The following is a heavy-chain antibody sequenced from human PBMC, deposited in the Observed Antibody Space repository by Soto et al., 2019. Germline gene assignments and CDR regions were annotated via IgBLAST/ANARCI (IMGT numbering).Heavy chain of an antibody. D-gene: IGHD1-1*01. V-gene: IGHV4-34*01. CDR2: MSHSGGT. CDR3: ARVERGTATTVVDAFDI. J-gene: IGHJ3*02. CDR1: GGFVSSGSYY. Sequence: QVQLQQWGAGLLKPSEILSLTCAVYGGFVSSGSYYWSWIRQPPGKGLEWIGEMSHSGGTHCNPSLKSRVTISVDTSKNQFSLKMSSVTAADTALYYCARVERGTATTVVDAFDIWVPGTMVTVSS.